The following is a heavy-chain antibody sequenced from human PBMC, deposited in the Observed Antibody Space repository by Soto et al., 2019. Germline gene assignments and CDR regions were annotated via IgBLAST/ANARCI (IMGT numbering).Heavy chain of an antibody. CDR2: ISSSSSYI. V-gene: IGHV3-21*01. Sequence: GGSLRLSCEASGFTVSSDYMSWVRQAPGKGLEWVSSISSSSSYIYYADSVKGRFTISRDNAKNSLYLQMNSLRAEDTAVYYCARAPYYYDSSGYLDYWGQGTLVTVSS. J-gene: IGHJ4*02. CDR1: GFTVSSDY. D-gene: IGHD3-22*01. CDR3: ARAPYYYDSSGYLDY.